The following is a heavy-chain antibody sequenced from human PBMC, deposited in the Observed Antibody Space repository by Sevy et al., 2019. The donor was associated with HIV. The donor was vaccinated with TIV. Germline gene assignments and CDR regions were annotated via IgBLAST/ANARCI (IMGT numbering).Heavy chain of an antibody. CDR3: AKDRVSGTYYTGDFDY. CDR1: GFTFSIYG. V-gene: IGHV3-30*02. Sequence: GGSLRLSCAASGFTFSIYGMHWVRQAPGKGLEWVACIRYDGSTKYYADSVKGRFTISRDNSKNTLYLQMNSLRAEDTAVYYCAKDRVSGTYYTGDFDYWGQGTLVTVSS. J-gene: IGHJ4*02. CDR2: IRYDGSTK. D-gene: IGHD3-10*01.